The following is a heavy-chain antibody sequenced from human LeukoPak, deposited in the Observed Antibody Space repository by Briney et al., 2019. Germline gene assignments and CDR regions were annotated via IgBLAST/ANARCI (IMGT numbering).Heavy chain of an antibody. Sequence: SETLSLTCTVSGGSISSSSYYWGWIRQPPGKGLEWIGSIYYSGSTYYNPSLKSRVTISVDTSKNQFSLKLSSVTAADTAVYYCARDGPCSGGSCYPRPYYFDYWGQGTLVTVSS. CDR1: GGSISSSSYY. J-gene: IGHJ4*02. CDR3: ARDGPCSGGSCYPRPYYFDY. D-gene: IGHD2-15*01. CDR2: IYYSGST. V-gene: IGHV4-39*07.